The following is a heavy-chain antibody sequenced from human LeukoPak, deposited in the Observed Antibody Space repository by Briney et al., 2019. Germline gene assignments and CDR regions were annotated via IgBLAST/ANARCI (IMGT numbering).Heavy chain of an antibody. CDR3: ARVNYDILTGQGGWFDP. V-gene: IGHV4-30-2*01. Sequence: SETLSLTCAVSGGSISSGGYSRSWIRQPPGKGLEWIGYIYHSGSTYYNPSLKSRVTISVDRSKNQFSLKLSSVTAADTAVYFCARVNYDILTGQGGWFDPWGQGTLVTVSS. CDR1: GGSISSGGYS. J-gene: IGHJ5*02. CDR2: IYHSGST. D-gene: IGHD3-9*01.